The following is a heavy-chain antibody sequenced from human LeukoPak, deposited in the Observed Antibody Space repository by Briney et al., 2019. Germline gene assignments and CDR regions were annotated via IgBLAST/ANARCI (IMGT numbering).Heavy chain of an antibody. J-gene: IGHJ6*02. D-gene: IGHD3-10*01. Sequence: GGSLTLFCTASGFPFSSYSMNWVRQAPGKGLEWVSSIGSSSGSIYYADSVKGRFTISRDNAKNSLYLQMSSLRAEDTAVYYCARDSGSGRGNYYYGMDVWGQGTTVTVSS. CDR1: GFPFSSYS. CDR3: ARDSGSGRGNYYYGMDV. V-gene: IGHV3-21*01. CDR2: IGSSSGSI.